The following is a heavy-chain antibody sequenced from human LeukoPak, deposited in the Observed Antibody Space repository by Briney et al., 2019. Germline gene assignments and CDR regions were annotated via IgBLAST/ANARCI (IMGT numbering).Heavy chain of an antibody. CDR3: ARQQSHYYGMDV. V-gene: IGHV1-2*02. D-gene: IGHD6-13*01. CDR1: GYTFTGYY. J-gene: IGHJ6*02. CDR2: INPNSGGT. Sequence: ASVKVSCKASGYTFTGYYMHWVREAPGQGLEWMGWINPNSGGTNYAQKFQGRVTMTRDTSISTAYMELSRLRSDDTAVYYCARQQSHYYGMDVWAKGPRSPSP.